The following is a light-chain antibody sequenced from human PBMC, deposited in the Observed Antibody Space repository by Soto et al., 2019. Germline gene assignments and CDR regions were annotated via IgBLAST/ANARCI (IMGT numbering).Light chain of an antibody. V-gene: IGKV3-20*01. J-gene: IGKJ1*01. CDR3: QQVDGSLWT. Sequence: DIVLTQSPGTLSLSPGERSTLSCMASQSVTSTHLAWYQQKPGQAPRLLIYDASTRATGIPDRFSGSGSGTDFTLTISRLEPEDFAVYCCQQVDGSLWTFGPGTKVDIK. CDR2: DAS. CDR1: QSVTSTH.